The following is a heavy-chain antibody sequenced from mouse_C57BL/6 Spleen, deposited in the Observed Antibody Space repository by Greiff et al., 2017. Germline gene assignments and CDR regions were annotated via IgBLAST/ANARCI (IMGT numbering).Heavy chain of an antibody. CDR1: EYEFPSHD. Sequence: EVKLVESGGGLVQPGESLKLSCESNEYEFPSHDMSWVRKTPEKRLELVAAINSDGGSTYYPDTMERRFIISGDNTKKTLYLQMSSLRSEDTALYYCARRSPEYDGSSYWYFDVWGTGTTVTVSS. J-gene: IGHJ1*03. V-gene: IGHV5-2*03. CDR2: INSDGGST. D-gene: IGHD1-1*01. CDR3: ARRSPEYDGSSYWYFDV.